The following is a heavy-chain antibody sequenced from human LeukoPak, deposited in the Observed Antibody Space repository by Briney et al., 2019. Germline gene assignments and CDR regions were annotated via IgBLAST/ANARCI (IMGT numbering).Heavy chain of an antibody. CDR2: IYSNGDIT. CDR3: ARDLMRIVVPADELYYYYYGMDV. Sequence: GGSLRLSCSASGFTFSSNDMHWVRQSPGKGLEYVSAIYSNGDITYSADSVKGSFASSRDTTKNTLYLQMTRLRVEDTAVYYCARDLMRIVVPADELYYYYYGMDVWGQGTTVTVSS. V-gene: IGHV3-64*04. D-gene: IGHD2-2*01. J-gene: IGHJ6*02. CDR1: GFTFSSND.